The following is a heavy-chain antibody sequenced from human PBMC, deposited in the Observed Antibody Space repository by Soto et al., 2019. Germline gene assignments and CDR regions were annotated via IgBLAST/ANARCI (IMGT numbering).Heavy chain of an antibody. D-gene: IGHD2-15*01. CDR1: GYTFTTYG. Sequence: QVQLVQSVAEVKKPGASVKVSCKTSGYTFTTYGITWVRQAPGQGLEWMGWISGHTGNTYYAQILQGRVTMTTDTSTSTAYMDLRSLSSNAADVYDCDRERGTLGYYVWGQGTMVTVSS. V-gene: IGHV1-18*04. J-gene: IGHJ6*02. CDR3: DRERGTLGYYV. CDR2: ISGHTGNT.